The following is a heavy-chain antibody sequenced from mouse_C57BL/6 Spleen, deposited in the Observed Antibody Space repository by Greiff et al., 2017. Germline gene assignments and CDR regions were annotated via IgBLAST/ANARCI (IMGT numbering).Heavy chain of an antibody. Sequence: EVKLMESVAELARPGASVTLSCTASGFNIKNTYMHWVKKMPEQGLEWIGRIDPANGNTKYAPKFRGKATITRDTSSNTAYLQLSSLTSEDTAIYYCARRGDYYARDYWGQGTSVTVSS. CDR1: GFNIKNTY. CDR2: IDPANGNT. J-gene: IGHJ4*01. V-gene: IGHV14-3*01. CDR3: ARRGDYYARDY.